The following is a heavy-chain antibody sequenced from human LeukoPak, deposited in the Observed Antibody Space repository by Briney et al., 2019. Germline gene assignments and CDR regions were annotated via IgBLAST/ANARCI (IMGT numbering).Heavy chain of an antibody. J-gene: IGHJ6*02. CDR2: ISFDGSNK. Sequence: GGSLRLSCAASGFTFSSYGMHWVRQAPGEGLEWVAFISFDGSNKYYADSVKGRFTISRDKSENTVYLQMNSLRAADTAMYYCAKSSASGNYSYYGMDVWGQGTTVTLSS. CDR3: AKSSASGNYSYYGMDV. CDR1: GFTFSSYG. V-gene: IGHV3-30*18. D-gene: IGHD3-10*01.